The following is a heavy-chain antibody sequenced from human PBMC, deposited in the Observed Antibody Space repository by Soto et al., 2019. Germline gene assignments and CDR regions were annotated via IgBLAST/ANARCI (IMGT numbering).Heavy chain of an antibody. Sequence: ESGGGVVQPGRSLRLSCAASGLTFSRYAMHWVRQAPGKGLEWVAVIIYDGSKKHYADSVKGRFTISRDNSKNTLYLQMNSLRAEDTAVYYCAAELGNTCYDGQDYWGQGTLVTVSS. V-gene: IGHV3-30*04. CDR3: AAELGNTCYDGQDY. CDR1: GLTFSRYA. D-gene: IGHD5-12*01. J-gene: IGHJ4*02. CDR2: IIYDGSKK.